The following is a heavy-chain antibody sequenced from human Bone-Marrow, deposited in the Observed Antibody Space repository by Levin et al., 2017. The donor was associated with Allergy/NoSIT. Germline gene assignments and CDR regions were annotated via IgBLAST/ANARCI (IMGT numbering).Heavy chain of an antibody. CDR1: GFTVSSNY. J-gene: IGHJ3*02. CDR3: ARADEWFGEFGGAFDS. V-gene: IGHV3-66*01. D-gene: IGHD3-10*01. Sequence: PGGSLRLSCAASGFTVSSNYMSWVRQAPGKGLEWVSVIYSGGSTYYADSVKGRFTISRDNSKNTLYLQMNSLRAEDTAVYYCARADEWFGEFGGAFDSWGQGTMVTVSS. CDR2: IYSGGST.